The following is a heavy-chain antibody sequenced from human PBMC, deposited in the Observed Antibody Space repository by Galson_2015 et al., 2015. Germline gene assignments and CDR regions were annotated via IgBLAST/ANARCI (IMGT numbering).Heavy chain of an antibody. CDR1: GFTFSSYW. D-gene: IGHD3-10*01. CDR3: ARHIITPYYYGSGTYYAFDI. V-gene: IGHV3-7*01. CDR2: IKQDGSEK. J-gene: IGHJ3*02. Sequence: SLRLSCAASGFTFSSYWMSWVRQAPGKGLEWVANIKQDGSEKYYVDSVKGRFTISRDNAKNSLYLQMNSLRAEDTAVYYCARHIITPYYYGSGTYYAFDIWAKGQWSPSLQ.